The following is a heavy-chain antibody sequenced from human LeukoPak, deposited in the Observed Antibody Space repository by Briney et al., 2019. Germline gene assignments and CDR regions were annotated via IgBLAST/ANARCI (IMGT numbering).Heavy chain of an antibody. CDR3: ARDFGPGIAAAGLDY. V-gene: IGHV4-39*02. J-gene: IGHJ4*01. Sequence: SETLSPTCTVSGGSISSSSYYWGWIRQPPGKGLEWIGSIYYSGGTYYNPSLKSRVTISVDTSKNQFSLKVTSVTAADTAVYYCARDFGPGIAAAGLDYWGRGTLVTVSS. CDR2: IYYSGGT. D-gene: IGHD6-13*01. CDR1: GGSISSSSYY.